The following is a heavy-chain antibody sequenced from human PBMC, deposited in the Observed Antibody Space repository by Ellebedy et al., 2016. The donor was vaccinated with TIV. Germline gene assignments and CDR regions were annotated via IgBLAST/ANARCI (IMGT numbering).Heavy chain of an antibody. J-gene: IGHJ4*02. CDR3: ARGLQVATGDY. V-gene: IGHV1-24*01. Sequence: ASVKVSCKVSGYTLTELSMHWVRQAPGKGLEWMGGFDPEDGETIYAQKFQGRVTMTRDTSTSTVYMELSSLRSEDTAVYYCARGLQVATGDYWGQGTLVTVSS. CDR1: GYTLTELS. D-gene: IGHD5-12*01. CDR2: FDPEDGET.